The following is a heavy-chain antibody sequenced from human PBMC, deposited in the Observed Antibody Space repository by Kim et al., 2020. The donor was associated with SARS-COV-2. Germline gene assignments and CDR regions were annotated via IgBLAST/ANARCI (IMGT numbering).Heavy chain of an antibody. J-gene: IGHJ4*02. CDR1: GGSISSYY. D-gene: IGHD3-10*01. Sequence: SETLSLTCTVSGGSISSYYWSWIRQPPGKGLEWIGYIYYSGSTNYTPSLKSRVTISVDTSKNQFSLKLSSVTAADTAVYYCARVSSDYGSGSFDYWGQGTLVTVSS. CDR3: ARVSSDYGSGSFDY. CDR2: IYYSGST. V-gene: IGHV4-59*01.